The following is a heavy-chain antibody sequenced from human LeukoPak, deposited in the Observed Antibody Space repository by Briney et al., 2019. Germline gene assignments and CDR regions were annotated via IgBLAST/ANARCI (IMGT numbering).Heavy chain of an antibody. V-gene: IGHV4-39*07. Sequence: SETLSLTCTVSGGSISSSTYYWGWIRQPPGKGLGWIGTIYYSGNTYYNPSLKSRVTISVDTSKNQFSLKLSSVTAADTAVYYCARGVGAALGYWGQGTLVTVSS. CDR3: ARGVGAALGY. CDR2: IYYSGNT. D-gene: IGHD2-15*01. J-gene: IGHJ4*02. CDR1: GGSISSSTYY.